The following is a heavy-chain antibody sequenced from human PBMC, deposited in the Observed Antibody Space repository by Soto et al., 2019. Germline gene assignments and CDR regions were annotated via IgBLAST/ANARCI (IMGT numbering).Heavy chain of an antibody. V-gene: IGHV4-30-4*01. D-gene: IGHD2-2*01. J-gene: IGHJ6*02. CDR1: GGSISSGDYY. Sequence: SETLSLTCTVSGGSISSGDYYWSWIRQPPGKGLEWIGYIDDRGTTHHNPSLESRVTMSVDMSKNQFSLKLSSVTAADTAVYFRLRGHCSTTSCSPYYYYYAMDVWGQGTTVTVSS. CDR3: LRGHCSTTSCSPYYYYYAMDV. CDR2: IDDRGTT.